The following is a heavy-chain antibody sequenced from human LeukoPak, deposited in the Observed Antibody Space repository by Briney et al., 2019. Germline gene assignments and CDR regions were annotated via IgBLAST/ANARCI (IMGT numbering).Heavy chain of an antibody. D-gene: IGHD2-2*01. CDR2: ISGSGGST. CDR3: AKDGDHCSSTSCHVGAFDI. J-gene: IGHJ3*02. Sequence: SGGSLRLSCAASGFTFSSYAMSWLRQAPGKGLEWVSAISGSGGSTYYEDPVKGRFTISRDNSKDTLYLQMNSLRAEDTAVYYCAKDGDHCSSTSCHVGAFDIWGQGTMVTVSS. V-gene: IGHV3-23*01. CDR1: GFTFSSYA.